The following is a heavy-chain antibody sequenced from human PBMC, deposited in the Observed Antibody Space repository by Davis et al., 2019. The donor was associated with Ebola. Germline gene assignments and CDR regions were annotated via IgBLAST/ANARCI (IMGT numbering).Heavy chain of an antibody. CDR3: ANSFGAVTDSVGY. J-gene: IGHJ4*02. V-gene: IGHV3-30*02. CDR1: GFTFSAYG. D-gene: IGHD6-19*01. CDR2: IRYDGTET. Sequence: GGSLRLSCAASGFTFSAYGMHWLRQAPGKGLEWVAFIRYDGTETYYEDSVKGRFTISRDNSKNTVYLQMVNLRGEDTAVYYCANSFGAVTDSVGYWGQGTLVTVSS.